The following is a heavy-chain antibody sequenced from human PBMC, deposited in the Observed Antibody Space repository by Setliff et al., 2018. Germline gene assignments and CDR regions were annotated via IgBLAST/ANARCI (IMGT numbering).Heavy chain of an antibody. CDR3: ARDHGDYGYYYYYMDV. CDR2: IYTSGST. V-gene: IGHV4-4*07. Sequence: PSETLSLTCTVSGGSISSYYWSWIRQPAGKGLEWIGHIYTSGSTNYNPSLKSRVTMSVDTSKNQFSLKLSSVTAADTAVYYCARDHGDYGYYYYYMDVWGKGTTVTVSS. J-gene: IGHJ6*03. D-gene: IGHD4-17*01. CDR1: GGSISSYY.